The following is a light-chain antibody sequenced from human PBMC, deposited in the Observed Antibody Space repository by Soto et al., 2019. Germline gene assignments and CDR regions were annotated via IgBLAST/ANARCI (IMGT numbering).Light chain of an antibody. CDR2: DVT. Sequence: QSVLTQPRSVSGSPGQSVTISCTGTNSDVGAYDYVSWYQQHPGKAPRFMIYDVTKRPSGVPDRFSGSKSGDTASLTISGLQAEDEADYYCCSYAGSYSWVFGGGTKVTVL. V-gene: IGLV2-11*01. CDR3: CSYAGSYSWV. CDR1: NSDVGAYDY. J-gene: IGLJ3*02.